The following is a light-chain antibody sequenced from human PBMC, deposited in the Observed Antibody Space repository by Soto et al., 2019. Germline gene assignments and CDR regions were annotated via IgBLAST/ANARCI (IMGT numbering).Light chain of an antibody. CDR2: GTS. CDR1: QSVSSY. J-gene: IGKJ3*01. Sequence: EIVRTQSPATLSLSPGERATLSCRASQSVSSYLAWYQQKPGQAPRLLIYGTSIRATGIPDRFSGSGSGTDFTLTITRLEPEDFAVYYCQQYGNAPFTFGPGTKVDI. CDR3: QQYGNAPFT. V-gene: IGKV3-20*01.